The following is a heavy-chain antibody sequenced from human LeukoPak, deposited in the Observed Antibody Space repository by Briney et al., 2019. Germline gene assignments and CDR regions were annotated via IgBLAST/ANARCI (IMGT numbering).Heavy chain of an antibody. D-gene: IGHD3-9*01. CDR2: IIPIFGTA. Sequence: SVKVSCKASGGTFSSYAISWVRQAPGQGLEWMGGIIPIFGTANYAQKFQGRVTITADKSTSTAYMELSSLRSEDTAVYYCARDYRSYDILTGYYPSGMDVWGKGATVTVSS. CDR3: ARDYRSYDILTGYYPSGMDV. V-gene: IGHV1-69*06. CDR1: GGTFSSYA. J-gene: IGHJ6*04.